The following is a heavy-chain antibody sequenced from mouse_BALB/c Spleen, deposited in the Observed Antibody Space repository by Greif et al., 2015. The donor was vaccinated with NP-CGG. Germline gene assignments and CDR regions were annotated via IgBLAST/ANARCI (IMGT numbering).Heavy chain of an antibody. V-gene: IGHV1-7*01. CDR3: AKVYFSGSSSAGKPRLSALGY. Sequence: QVQLQQSGAELAKPGASVKMSCKASGYTFTSYWMHWVKQRPGQGLEWIGYINPSTGYTEYNQKFKDKATLTADKSSSTAYMQHSRLTPQESAVYNCAKVYFSGSSSAGKPRLSALGYWGQRTSLTASS. CDR1: GYTFTSYW. D-gene: IGHD1-1*01. J-gene: IGHJ4*01. CDR2: INPSTGYT.